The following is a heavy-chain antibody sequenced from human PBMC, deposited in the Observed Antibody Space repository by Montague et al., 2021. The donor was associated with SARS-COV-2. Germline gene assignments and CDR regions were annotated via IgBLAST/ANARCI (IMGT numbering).Heavy chain of an antibody. CDR2: ISYDGSNK. V-gene: IGHV3-30*04. CDR1: GFTFSSYA. J-gene: IGHJ4*02. CDR3: ARDNYDYVWGSYRYIY. D-gene: IGHD3-16*02. Sequence: SLRLSCAASGFTFSSYAIHWVRQSPGKGLEWVAVISYDGSNKYYADSMKGRFTISRDNSKNTLYLQMNSLRAEDTAVYYCARDNYDYVWGSYRYIYWGQGTTVTVSA.